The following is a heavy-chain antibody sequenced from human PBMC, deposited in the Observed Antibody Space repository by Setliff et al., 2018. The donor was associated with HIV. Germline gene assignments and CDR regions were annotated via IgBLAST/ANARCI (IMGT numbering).Heavy chain of an antibody. CDR1: GFTFSRYA. Sequence: PGGSLRLSCAASGFTFSRYAMSWVRQAPGKGLEWVSIIYSGGSSTYYADSVKGRFTISRDNSKNTLFLQLNNLRAEDTAVYYCAKFLGIGRYFDYWGQGTLVTVSS. D-gene: IGHD7-27*01. CDR3: AKFLGIGRYFDY. CDR2: IYSGGSST. J-gene: IGHJ4*02. V-gene: IGHV3-23*03.